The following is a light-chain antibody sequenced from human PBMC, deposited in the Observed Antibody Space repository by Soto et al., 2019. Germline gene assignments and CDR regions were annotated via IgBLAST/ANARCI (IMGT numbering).Light chain of an antibody. CDR1: QRVGSSY. CDR2: GAS. J-gene: IGKJ1*01. V-gene: IGKV3-20*01. Sequence: EIVLTPSPGTLSLSPGERATLSCRASQRVGSSYLAWYQHKPDQAPRLLIYGASGRATGTPDRFSGSGSGTDFSLTISRLEPEDFAVYYCQQYGNSPWTFGQGTKVDIK. CDR3: QQYGNSPWT.